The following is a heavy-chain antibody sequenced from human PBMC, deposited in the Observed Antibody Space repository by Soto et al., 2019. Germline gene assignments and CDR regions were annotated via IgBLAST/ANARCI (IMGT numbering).Heavy chain of an antibody. CDR1: GFTFSSSA. J-gene: IGHJ4*02. Sequence: GGVLRLSCAASGFTFSSSAMSWVRQAPGKGLEWVSGISGAGASTYYADSVKGRFTISRDNSKNTLYLQMNSLRAEDTAVYYCARRTNGYFAYWGQGALVTVSS. D-gene: IGHD2-8*01. CDR2: ISGAGAST. CDR3: ARRTNGYFAY. V-gene: IGHV3-23*01.